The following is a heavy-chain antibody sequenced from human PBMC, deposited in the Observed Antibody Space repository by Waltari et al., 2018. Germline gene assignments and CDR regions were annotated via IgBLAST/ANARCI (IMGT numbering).Heavy chain of an antibody. CDR3: VRDERWLHLIGTFDS. CDR2: ISGIGSTT. D-gene: IGHD3-9*01. V-gene: IGHV3-11*01. CDR1: GFTFSDDD. J-gene: IGHJ4*02. Sequence: QVLLVESGGGLVKPGGSLRLSCAASGFTFSDDDKSWVRQAPGKGLEWVSHISGIGSTTNYAASVKGRFTISRDNAKNSVFLQLNSLRADDTAMYYCVRDERWLHLIGTFDSWGQGTLVTVSS.